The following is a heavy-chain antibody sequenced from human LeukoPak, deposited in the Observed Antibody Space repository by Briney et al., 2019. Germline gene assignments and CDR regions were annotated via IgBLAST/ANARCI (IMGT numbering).Heavy chain of an antibody. CDR1: GFTFSSYG. J-gene: IGHJ4*02. D-gene: IGHD6-19*01. CDR3: ARAVAGNTYFDY. Sequence: PGGSLRLSCAASGFTFSSYGMHWVRQAPGKGLEWVSYISSSSAPIYYADSVKGRFTISRDNARTSLHLQMNSLRDEDTAVYYCARAVAGNTYFDYWGQGTLVTVSS. V-gene: IGHV3-48*02. CDR2: ISSSSAPI.